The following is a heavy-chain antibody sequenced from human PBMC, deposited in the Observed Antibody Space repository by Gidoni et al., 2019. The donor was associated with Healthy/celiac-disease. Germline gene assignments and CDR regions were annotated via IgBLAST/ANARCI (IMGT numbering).Heavy chain of an antibody. V-gene: IGHV4-39*02. Sequence: LSLKSRVTISVDTSKNQFSLKLSSVTAADTAVYYCARDWGSYRYSAFDIWGQGTMVTVSS. CDR3: ARDWGSYRYSAFDI. J-gene: IGHJ3*02. D-gene: IGHD3-16*02.